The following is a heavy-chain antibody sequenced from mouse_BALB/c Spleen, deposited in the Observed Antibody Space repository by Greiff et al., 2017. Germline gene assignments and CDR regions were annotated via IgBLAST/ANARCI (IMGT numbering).Heavy chain of an antibody. D-gene: IGHD1-1*01. CDR3: ARVDYYGSSEGAMDY. CDR1: GFSLTGYG. Sequence: VKLVESGPGLVAPSQSLSITCTVSGFSLTGYGVNWVRQPPGKGLEWLGMIWGDGSTDYNSALKSRLSISKDNSKSQVFLKMNSLQTDDTARYYCARVDYYGSSEGAMDYWGQGTSVTVSS. J-gene: IGHJ4*01. V-gene: IGHV2-6-7*01. CDR2: IWGDGST.